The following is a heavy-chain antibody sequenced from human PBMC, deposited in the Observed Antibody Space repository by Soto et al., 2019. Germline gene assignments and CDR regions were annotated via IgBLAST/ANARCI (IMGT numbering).Heavy chain of an antibody. J-gene: IGHJ6*02. D-gene: IGHD3-16*01. CDR1: GFAFSSYA. V-gene: IGHV3-30*18. CDR2: ISYDGNYI. CDR3: AKGILSATIGPYAMDV. Sequence: SLRLSCEASGFAFSSYAMHWVRQAPGKGLEWVGVISYDGNYIYYADSVKGRFTISGDNSKNILYVQVNSLRPEDTAVYYCAKGILSATIGPYAMDVWGQRTTVTVSS.